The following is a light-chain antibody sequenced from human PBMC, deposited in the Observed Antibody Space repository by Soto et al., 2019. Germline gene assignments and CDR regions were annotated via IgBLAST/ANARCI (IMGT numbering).Light chain of an antibody. Sequence: DIVMTQSPDSLAVSLGERATINCKSSQSVLYSSNNKNYLAWYQQKPGQPPKLLIYWASTRESRVPDRFSGSGSGTDFTLTISSLQAEDVAVYYGQQYYITPFTFGPGTKVDIK. CDR3: QQYYITPFT. CDR1: QSVLYSSNNKNY. CDR2: WAS. V-gene: IGKV4-1*01. J-gene: IGKJ3*01.